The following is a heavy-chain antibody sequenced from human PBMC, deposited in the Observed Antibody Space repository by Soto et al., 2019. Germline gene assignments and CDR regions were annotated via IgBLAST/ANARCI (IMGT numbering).Heavy chain of an antibody. V-gene: IGHV3-64D*06. D-gene: IGHD3-22*01. CDR1: GFTFSIYA. CDR2: ISTNGGST. Sequence: GGSLRLSCSVSGFTFSIYAMHWVRQAPGKGLEYVSSISTNGGSTDYADSVKGRFTISRDNSKNTVYLQMSSLRVEDTAVYYCVKGEYYYDSSGYYPFDYWGQGTLVTVSS. CDR3: VKGEYYYDSSGYYPFDY. J-gene: IGHJ4*02.